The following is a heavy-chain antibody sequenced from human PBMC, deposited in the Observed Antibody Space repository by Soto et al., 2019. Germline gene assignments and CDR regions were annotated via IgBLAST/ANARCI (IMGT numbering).Heavy chain of an antibody. Sequence: GGSLRLSCASSGFIFSNYGMHLVRQAPGKGLEWVAAIRYDGSRKYYADSVKGRFTVSRDNSKNTLYLEMNSLRAEDTAVYYCASGYYESSSYQGEFDYWGQGTLVTVSS. CDR2: IRYDGSRK. J-gene: IGHJ4*02. CDR1: GFIFSNYG. D-gene: IGHD3-22*01. V-gene: IGHV3-30*02. CDR3: ASGYYESSSYQGEFDY.